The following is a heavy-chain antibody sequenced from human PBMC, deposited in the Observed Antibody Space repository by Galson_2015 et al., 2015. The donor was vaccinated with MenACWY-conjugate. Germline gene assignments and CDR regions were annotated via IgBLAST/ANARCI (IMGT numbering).Heavy chain of an antibody. Sequence: SLRLSCAASGFTFSNYAMNWVRQAPGKGLEWVSTIGGSAGDANYADSVKGRFTISRDNSKNTLYMQMDSLRAEDTAIYYCAKAYIVVVPDAAYDCWGQGALVTVSS. CDR2: IGGSAGDA. CDR3: AKAYIVVVPDAAYDC. J-gene: IGHJ4*02. V-gene: IGHV3-23*01. CDR1: GFTFSNYA. D-gene: IGHD2-2*01.